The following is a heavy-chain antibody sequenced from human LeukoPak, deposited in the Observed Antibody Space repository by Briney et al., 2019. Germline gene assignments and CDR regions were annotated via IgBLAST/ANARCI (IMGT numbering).Heavy chain of an antibody. J-gene: IGHJ3*02. CDR1: GFTFGSMA. D-gene: IGHD3-10*01. Sequence: GGSLGSSGAAFGFTFGSMAMHWVRQVQGRGWEWVTVISYDGSDKSYADSVTGRFTISRDNSKNTLYLQMNNLRAEDTAVYYCARDSYYAFSIWGQGTMVTVSS. CDR2: ISYDGSDK. CDR3: ARDSYYAFSI. V-gene: IGHV3-30-3*01.